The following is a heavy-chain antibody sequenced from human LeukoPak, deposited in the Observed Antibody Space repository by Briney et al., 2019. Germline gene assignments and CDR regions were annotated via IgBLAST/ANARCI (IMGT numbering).Heavy chain of an antibody. CDR3: ASISRGWPESGHPNWFDP. D-gene: IGHD6-19*01. V-gene: IGHV4-38-2*02. Sequence: SETLSLTCTVSGYSISSGYYWGWIRQPPGKGLEWIGEINHSGSTNYNPSLKSRVTISVDTSKNQFSLKLSSVTAADTAVYYCASISRGWPESGHPNWFDPWGQGTLVTVSS. CDR1: GYSISSGYY. CDR2: INHSGST. J-gene: IGHJ5*02.